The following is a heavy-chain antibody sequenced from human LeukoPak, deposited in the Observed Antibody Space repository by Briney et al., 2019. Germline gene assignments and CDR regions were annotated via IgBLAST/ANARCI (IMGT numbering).Heavy chain of an antibody. CDR1: GFTFSNAW. CDR2: IKSKTDGGTT. CDR3: TTDPESPDTIFGVASS. J-gene: IGHJ5*02. Sequence: PGGSLRLSCAASGFTFSNAWMSWVRQAPGKGLEWVGRIKSKTDGGTTDYAAPVKGRFTISRDDSKNTLYLQMNSLKTEDTAVYYCTTDPESPDTIFGVASSWGQGTLVTVSS. V-gene: IGHV3-15*01. D-gene: IGHD3-3*01.